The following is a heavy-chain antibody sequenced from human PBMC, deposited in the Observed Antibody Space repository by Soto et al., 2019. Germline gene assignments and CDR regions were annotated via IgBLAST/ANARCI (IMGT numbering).Heavy chain of an antibody. CDR2: TYSSGGA. CDR1: GGSINGNNYS. D-gene: IGHD3-10*01. Sequence: LQESGPGLVKPSETLSLTCSISGGSINGNNYSWGWIRQPPGRGLEWIGNTYSSGGAYYDPSFKSRASISVDTSKSQVFLKLTSVTAADTAIYCCARTRGSAVYFYFYGLDVWGHGTTVTVSS. V-gene: IGHV4-39*07. J-gene: IGHJ6*02. CDR3: ARTRGSAVYFYFYGLDV.